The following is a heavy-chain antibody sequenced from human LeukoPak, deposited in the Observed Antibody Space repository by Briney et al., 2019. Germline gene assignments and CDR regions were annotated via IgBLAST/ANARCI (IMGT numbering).Heavy chain of an antibody. V-gene: IGHV4-38-2*02. J-gene: IGHJ6*03. CDR3: ARDFGYSSGWYLAGYMDV. Sequence: SETLSLTCTVSGYSISSGYYWGWIRQPPGKGLEWIGSIYYSGSTYYNPSLKSRVTISVDTSKNQFSLKLSSVTAADTAVYYCARDFGYSSGWYLAGYMDVWGKGTTVTVSS. CDR1: GYSISSGYY. D-gene: IGHD6-19*01. CDR2: IYYSGST.